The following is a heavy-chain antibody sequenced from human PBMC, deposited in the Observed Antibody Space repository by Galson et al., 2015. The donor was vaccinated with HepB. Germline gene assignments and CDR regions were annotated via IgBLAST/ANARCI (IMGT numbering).Heavy chain of an antibody. V-gene: IGHV4-34*01. D-gene: IGHD6-19*01. J-gene: IGHJ4*02. CDR1: GFIFSNYW. Sequence: LRLSCAASGFIFSNYWMSWVRQPPGKGLEWIGEINHGGGTNYNPALKGRVTISVGTSKNQFSLKLASVTAADTAVYYCARNRGFSSASLFGYWGQGTLVTVSS. CDR2: INHGGGT. CDR3: ARNRGFSSASLFGY.